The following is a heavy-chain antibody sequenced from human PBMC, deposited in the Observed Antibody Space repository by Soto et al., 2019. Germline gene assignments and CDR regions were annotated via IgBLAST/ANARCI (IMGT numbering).Heavy chain of an antibody. V-gene: IGHV3-30-3*01. CDR2: ISYDGSNK. Sequence: GGSLRLSCTASGFTFSSYAMHGVRQAPGKGLEWVAVISYDGSNKYYADSVKGRFTISRDNSKNTLYLQMNSLRAEDTAVYYCARDKRDLRFLEWSYYFAYWGQGTLVTVSS. CDR1: GFTFSSYA. J-gene: IGHJ4*02. D-gene: IGHD3-3*01. CDR3: ARDKRDLRFLEWSYYFAY.